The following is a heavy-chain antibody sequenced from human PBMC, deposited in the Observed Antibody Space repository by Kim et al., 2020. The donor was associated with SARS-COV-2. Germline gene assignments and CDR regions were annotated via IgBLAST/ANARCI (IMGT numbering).Heavy chain of an antibody. D-gene: IGHD3-22*01. CDR3: AKSMIGTMHPPKTIDY. V-gene: IGHV3-23*01. Sequence: SVKCRFTHSRDNSKNTLYLQTNSLRAEDTAVYYCAKSMIGTMHPPKTIDYWGQGTLVTVSS. J-gene: IGHJ4*02.